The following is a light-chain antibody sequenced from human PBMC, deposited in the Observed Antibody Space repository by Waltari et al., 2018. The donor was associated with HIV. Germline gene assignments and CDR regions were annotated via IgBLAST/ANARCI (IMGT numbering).Light chain of an antibody. CDR1: QTVSSSD. CDR3: QRHGFSSRT. Sequence: VLTQSPGTLSLSPGARATLSCRASQTVSSSDLAWYQHKSGQSPRLLIYGASSRATGIPERFSGSGSGTDFTLTISRLEPEDFAVYYCQRHGFSSRTFGQGTKVEIK. J-gene: IGKJ1*01. CDR2: GAS. V-gene: IGKV3-20*01.